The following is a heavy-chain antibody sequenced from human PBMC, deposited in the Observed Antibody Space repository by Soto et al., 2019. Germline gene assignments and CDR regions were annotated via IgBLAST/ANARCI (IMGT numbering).Heavy chain of an antibody. V-gene: IGHV3-30*04. D-gene: IGHD1-1*01. CDR1: GFTLSSYA. CDR2: IAYDGRNK. J-gene: IGHJ4*02. CDR3: ARELERVFDY. Sequence: QVQLVESGGGVVQPGRSLRLSCAASGFTLSSYAMHWVRQAPGKGLEWVAVIAYDGRNKYYADSVKGRFTISRDSSKNTLYLQMNSLRIEDTAVYYCARELERVFDYWGQGTLVTVSS.